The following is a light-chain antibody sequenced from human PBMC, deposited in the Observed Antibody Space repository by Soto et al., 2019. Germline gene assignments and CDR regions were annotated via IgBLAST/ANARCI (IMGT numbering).Light chain of an antibody. Sequence: TQYTATLSVAPGERVTFSCRASQGVSRKLAWYQHKPGQAPRLLISGASTGATGIPARFSGSGSGTDFTLTISRLEPEDFAVYYCQQRSNWLTFGGGTKVDIK. V-gene: IGKV3D-11*03. CDR2: GAS. CDR1: QGVSRK. J-gene: IGKJ4*01. CDR3: QQRSNWLT.